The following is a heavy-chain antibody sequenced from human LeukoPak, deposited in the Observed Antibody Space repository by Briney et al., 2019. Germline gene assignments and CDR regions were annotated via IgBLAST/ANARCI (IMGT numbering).Heavy chain of an antibody. D-gene: IGHD3-22*01. J-gene: IGHJ4*02. CDR3: ARATYYYDSSGHD. CDR1: GFTVSSNY. V-gene: IGHV3-53*01. Sequence: GGSLRLSCAASGFTVSSNYMSCVRQAPGKGLEWVSVIYSGGSTYYADSVKGRFTISRDNSKNTLYLQMNSLRAEDTAVYYCARATYYYDSSGHDWGQGTLVTVSS. CDR2: IYSGGST.